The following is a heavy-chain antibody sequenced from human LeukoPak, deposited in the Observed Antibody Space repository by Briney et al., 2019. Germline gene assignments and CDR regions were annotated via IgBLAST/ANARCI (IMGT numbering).Heavy chain of an antibody. Sequence: ASVKVSCKASGYTFTTYDMSWVRQATGQGLEWMGWMNPDSGDTGYAQKFQGRVTITTDESTSTAYMELSSLRSEDTAVYYCARAGDYGGNSLLNWFDPWGQGTLVTVSS. CDR2: MNPDSGDT. V-gene: IGHV1-8*01. CDR1: GYTFTTYD. J-gene: IGHJ5*02. CDR3: ARAGDYGGNSLLNWFDP. D-gene: IGHD4-23*01.